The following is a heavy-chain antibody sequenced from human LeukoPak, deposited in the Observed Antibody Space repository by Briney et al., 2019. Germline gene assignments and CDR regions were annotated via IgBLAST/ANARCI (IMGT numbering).Heavy chain of an antibody. CDR3: AKERATTPQEGY. J-gene: IGHJ4*02. CDR2: IRYDGTNK. CDR1: GFTFSSYG. D-gene: IGHD1-26*01. V-gene: IGHV3-30*02. Sequence: GGSLRLSCAASGFTFSSYGMHWVRQAPGKGLEWVAFIRYDGTNKYNEDSVKGRFTISRDNSKNTLYLQMNSLRAEDTAVYYCAKERATTPQEGYWGQGTLVTVSS.